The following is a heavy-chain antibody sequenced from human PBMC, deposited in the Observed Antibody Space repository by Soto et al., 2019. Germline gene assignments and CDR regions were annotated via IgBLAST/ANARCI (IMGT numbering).Heavy chain of an antibody. CDR3: ARPPLSGFGQYAMDV. CDR1: GYSFTNYW. V-gene: IGHV5-10-1*01. D-gene: IGHD3-10*01. J-gene: IGHJ6*02. Sequence: GESLKISCKGSGYSFTNYWISWVRQMPGKGLEWMGRIDPYDSYTNYSPSFQGHVTISVGKSISTAYLQWGSLKASDTAMYYCARPPLSGFGQYAMDVWGQGTTVTVSS. CDR2: IDPYDSYT.